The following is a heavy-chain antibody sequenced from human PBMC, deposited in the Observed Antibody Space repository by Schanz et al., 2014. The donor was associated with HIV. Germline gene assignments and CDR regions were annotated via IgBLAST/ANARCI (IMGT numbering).Heavy chain of an antibody. CDR3: AKDAGGAMDV. D-gene: IGHD3-16*01. V-gene: IGHV3-30*18. Sequence: QVQLVESGGGVVQPGKSLRLSCAASGFTFSSYGMNWVRQAPGKGLEWVAVISYDGSNKYYGDSSKGRFTISRDNSKNTLYLQMNSLRPEDTAVYYCAKDAGGAMDVWGQGTTVTVSS. CDR1: GFTFSSYG. CDR2: ISYDGSNK. J-gene: IGHJ6*02.